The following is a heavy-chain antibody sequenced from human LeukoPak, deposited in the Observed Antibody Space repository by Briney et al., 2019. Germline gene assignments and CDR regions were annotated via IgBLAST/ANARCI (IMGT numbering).Heavy chain of an antibody. CDR1: GFTFSSYS. D-gene: IGHD4-17*01. CDR2: ISSSSSTI. Sequence: GGSLRLACAASGFTFSSYSMNWVRQAPGKGLEWVSYISSSSSTIYYADSVKGRFTISRDNAKNSLYLQMNSLRAEDTAVYYCASLWYGHYGSYWGQGTLVTVSS. CDR3: ASLWYGHYGSY. J-gene: IGHJ4*02. V-gene: IGHV3-48*01.